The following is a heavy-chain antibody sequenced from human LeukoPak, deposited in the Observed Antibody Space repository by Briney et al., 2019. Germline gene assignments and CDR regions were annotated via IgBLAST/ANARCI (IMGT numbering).Heavy chain of an antibody. J-gene: IGHJ5*02. V-gene: IGHV2-5*01. CDR3: AHRRSSSSPLAFGFDP. D-gene: IGHD6-13*01. CDR2: IYWNDDK. CDR1: GFSLSTSGVG. Sequence: SGPTLVHPTPTLTLTCTFSGFSLSTSGVGVGWIRQPPGKALEWLALIYWNDDKRYSPSLKSRLTITKDTSKNQVVLTMTNMDPVDTATYYCAHRRSSSSPLAFGFDPWGQGTLVTVSS.